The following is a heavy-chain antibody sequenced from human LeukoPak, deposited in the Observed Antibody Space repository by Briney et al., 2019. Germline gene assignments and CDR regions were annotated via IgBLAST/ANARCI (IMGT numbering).Heavy chain of an antibody. Sequence: GGSLRLSCAASGFTFNTYDMHWVRQTTRKGLEWVSSIVTAGDTYYPDSVKGRFTISRENAKNSLYPQMNSLRAGDTAVYYCARGRYYYGSGSYSDFDYWGQGTLVTVSS. J-gene: IGHJ4*02. V-gene: IGHV3-13*01. CDR1: GFTFNTYD. CDR3: ARGRYYYGSGSYSDFDY. D-gene: IGHD3-10*01. CDR2: IVTAGDT.